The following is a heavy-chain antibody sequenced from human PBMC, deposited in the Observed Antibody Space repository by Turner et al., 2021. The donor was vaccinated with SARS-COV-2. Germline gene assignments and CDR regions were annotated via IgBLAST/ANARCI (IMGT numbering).Heavy chain of an antibody. D-gene: IGHD6-19*01. V-gene: IGHV4-59*08. CDR1: GGSISSYY. CDR3: ARQSSGWYLPYFDY. CDR2: IYYSGST. J-gene: IGHJ4*02. Sequence: QVQLQESGPGLVKPSETLSLTCTVSGGSISSYYWRWIRQPTGKGLEWIGYIYYSGSTNYNPSLKSRVTISVDTSKNQFSLKLSSVTAADTAVYYCARQSSGWYLPYFDYWGQGTLVTVSS.